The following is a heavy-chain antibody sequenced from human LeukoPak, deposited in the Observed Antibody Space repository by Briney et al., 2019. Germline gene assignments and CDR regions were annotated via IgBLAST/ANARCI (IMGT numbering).Heavy chain of an antibody. CDR2: IYPGDSDT. J-gene: IGHJ3*02. CDR3: ATAIGVGATTNAFDI. V-gene: IGHV5-51*01. Sequence: AGESLQISCKASGYTFINYWIGWGRQLPGKGLEWMGIIYPGDSDTKYSPSFQGQVTISADKSISTAYLQWSSLKASDTAMYYCATAIGVGATTNAFDIWGQGTMVTVSS. D-gene: IGHD1-26*01. CDR1: GYTFINYW.